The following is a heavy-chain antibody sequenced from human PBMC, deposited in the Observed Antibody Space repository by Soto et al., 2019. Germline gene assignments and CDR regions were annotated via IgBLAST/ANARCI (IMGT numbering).Heavy chain of an antibody. CDR1: GFTFSSYG. CDR2: ISYDGSNK. D-gene: IGHD4-17*01. Sequence: QVQLVESGGGVVQPGRSLRLSCAASGFTFSSYGMHWVRQAPGKGLEWVAVISYDGSNKYYADSVKGRFTISRDNSKNTLYLQMNSLRAEDTAVYYCAKDRGAMTTVTTRYFQHWGQGTLVTVSS. V-gene: IGHV3-30*18. CDR3: AKDRGAMTTVTTRYFQH. J-gene: IGHJ1*01.